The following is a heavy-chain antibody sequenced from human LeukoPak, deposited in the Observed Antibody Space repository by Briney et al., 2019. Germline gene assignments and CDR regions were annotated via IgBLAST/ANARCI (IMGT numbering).Heavy chain of an antibody. Sequence: GGSLRLSCAASGFTFSSYAMHWVRQAPGKGLEYVSAISSNGGSTYYANSVKGRFTISRDNSKNTLYLQMGSLRAEDMAVYYCARATLSYGDYSFDYWGQGTLVTVSS. V-gene: IGHV3-64*01. CDR1: GFTFSSYA. J-gene: IGHJ4*02. D-gene: IGHD4-17*01. CDR2: ISSNGGST. CDR3: ARATLSYGDYSFDY.